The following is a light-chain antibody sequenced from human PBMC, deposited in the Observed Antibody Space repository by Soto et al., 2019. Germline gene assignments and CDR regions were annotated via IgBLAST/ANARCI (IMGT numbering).Light chain of an antibody. Sequence: QSALTQPASVSGSPGQSITISCTGTSSDVGGYNCVSWYQQHPSKAPKLMIYEVSNRPSGVSNRFSGSKSGNTASLTISGLQAEDEADYYCSSYTSSSTHWVFGGGTKLTVL. CDR2: EVS. V-gene: IGLV2-14*01. CDR1: SSDVGGYNC. CDR3: SSYTSSSTHWV. J-gene: IGLJ3*02.